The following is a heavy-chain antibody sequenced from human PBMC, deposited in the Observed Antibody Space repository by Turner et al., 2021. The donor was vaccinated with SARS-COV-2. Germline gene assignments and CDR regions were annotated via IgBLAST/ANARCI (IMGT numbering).Heavy chain of an antibody. J-gene: IGHJ4*02. CDR2: ITSSDT. CDR1: GFTFSSYS. D-gene: IGHD3-22*01. Sequence: VQLVESGGGVVLPGRSLRLSCAASGFTFSSYSMNWVRQAPGKGLEWVSSITSSDTYYADSVKGRFTISRDNAKNSLYLQMNSLRAEDTAVYYCVRDKDSSDYYYWGQGTLVTVSS. CDR3: VRDKDSSDYYY. V-gene: IGHV3-21*01.